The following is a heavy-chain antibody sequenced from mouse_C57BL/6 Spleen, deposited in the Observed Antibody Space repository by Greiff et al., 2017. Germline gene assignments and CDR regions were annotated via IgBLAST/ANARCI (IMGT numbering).Heavy chain of an antibody. V-gene: IGHV1-52*01. CDR3: ARDDYDGGRYFDY. D-gene: IGHD2-4*01. Sequence: VQLQQPGAELVRPGSSVKLSCKASGYTFTSYWMHWVKQRPIQGLEWIGNIDPSDSETHYNQKFKDKATLTVDKSSSTAYMQLSSLTSEASAVYYCARDDYDGGRYFDYWGQGTTLTVSS. CDR2: IDPSDSET. J-gene: IGHJ2*01. CDR1: GYTFTSYW.